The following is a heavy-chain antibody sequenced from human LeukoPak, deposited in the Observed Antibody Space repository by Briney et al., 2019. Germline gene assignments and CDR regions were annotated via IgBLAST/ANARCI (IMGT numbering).Heavy chain of an antibody. V-gene: IGHV1-69*04. J-gene: IGHJ3*02. CDR3: AQRGGTSYNRDGADNDAFDI. D-gene: IGHD2-2*01. CDR2: IIPILGIA. Sequence: GASVKVSCKASGGTFSSYAISWVRQAPGQGLEWMGRIIPILGIANYAQKFQGRVTITADKSTSTAYMELSSLRSEDTAVYYCAQRGGTSYNRDGADNDAFDIWGQGTMVTVSS. CDR1: GGTFSSYA.